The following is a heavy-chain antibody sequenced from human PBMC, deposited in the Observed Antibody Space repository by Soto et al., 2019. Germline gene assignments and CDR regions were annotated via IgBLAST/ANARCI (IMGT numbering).Heavy chain of an antibody. D-gene: IGHD3-16*01. Sequence: QVQLVQSGAEVKEPGASVKFSCKSSGYTFTRYDINSVRQATGQGFEWMGWMNPNSGDTTYAQNFEGRVSMTRNTSINTAYMELNSLRYDDKAVYYGAREGPGGTADYWGQGSLVTVSS. CDR1: GYTFTRYD. V-gene: IGHV1-8*01. CDR3: AREGPGGTADY. J-gene: IGHJ4*02. CDR2: MNPNSGDT.